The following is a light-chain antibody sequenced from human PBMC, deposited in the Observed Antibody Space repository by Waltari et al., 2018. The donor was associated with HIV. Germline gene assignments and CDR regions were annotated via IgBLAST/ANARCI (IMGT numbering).Light chain of an antibody. CDR3: GTWDSRLSIYV. CDR1: SSNVGTYY. J-gene: IGLJ1*01. Sequence: QSVLTHPPSVSAAPGQRVTISCPGTSSNVGTYYVCWNQQLPGTAPKLLIYDNNKRPSEIPDRFSGSKSDTSATLDISGLQTGDEADYYCGTWDSRLSIYVFGAGPRVTVL. CDR2: DNN. V-gene: IGLV1-51*01.